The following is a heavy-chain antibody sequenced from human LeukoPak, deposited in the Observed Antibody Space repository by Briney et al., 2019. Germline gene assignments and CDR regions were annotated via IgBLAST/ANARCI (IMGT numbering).Heavy chain of an antibody. J-gene: IGHJ3*02. Sequence: SETLSLTCTVSGGSTSSHYWSWIRQPAGKGLEWIGRIYSSESTNYNPSLKSRVTMSVDMSKNQFSLKLTSVSAADTAVYYCARADDYDSSGTAGAFDIWGQGTMVTVSP. V-gene: IGHV4-4*07. CDR2: IYSSEST. CDR3: ARADDYDSSGTAGAFDI. D-gene: IGHD3-22*01. CDR1: GGSTSSHY.